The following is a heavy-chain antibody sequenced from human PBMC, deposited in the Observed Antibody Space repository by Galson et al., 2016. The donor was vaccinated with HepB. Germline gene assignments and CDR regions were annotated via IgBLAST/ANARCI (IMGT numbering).Heavy chain of an antibody. CDR3: ARAWSGYHYYFDY. Sequence: SLRLSCAASGFTFSSYNINWVRQAPGKGLEWVSYISSSSTIIYYAASVRGRFTISRDNAKNSLFLQMNSLRDEDTAVYYCARAWSGYHYYFDYWGQGTLVTVSS. J-gene: IGHJ4*02. CDR1: GFTFSSYN. CDR2: ISSSSTII. D-gene: IGHD3-3*01. V-gene: IGHV3-48*02.